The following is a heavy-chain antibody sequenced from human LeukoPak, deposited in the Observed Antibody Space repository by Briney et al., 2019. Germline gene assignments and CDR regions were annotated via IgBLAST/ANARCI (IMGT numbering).Heavy chain of an antibody. D-gene: IGHD3-22*01. J-gene: IGHJ4*02. CDR1: GYTFTGYY. Sequence: ASVKVSCKASGYTFTGYYMHWVRQAPGQGLEWMGWINPNSGGTNYAQKFQRRVTMTRDTSISTAYMELSRLRSDDTAVYYCAREPYTYYYDSSGYEQFDYWGQGTLVTVSS. CDR2: INPNSGGT. CDR3: AREPYTYYYDSSGYEQFDY. V-gene: IGHV1-2*02.